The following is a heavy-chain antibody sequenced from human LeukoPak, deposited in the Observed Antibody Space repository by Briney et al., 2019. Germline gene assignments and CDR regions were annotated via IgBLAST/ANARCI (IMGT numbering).Heavy chain of an antibody. CDR1: GFTFSSYG. V-gene: IGHV3-33*01. CDR3: ARGNIVATIFSFYYFDY. D-gene: IGHD5-12*01. CDR2: IWHDGSNK. Sequence: GRSLRLSCAASGFTFSSYGMHWVRQAPGKGLEWVAVIWHDGSNKYYADSVKGRFTISRDNSKNTLYLQMNSLRAEDTAVYYCARGNIVATIFSFYYFDYWGQGTLVTVSS. J-gene: IGHJ4*02.